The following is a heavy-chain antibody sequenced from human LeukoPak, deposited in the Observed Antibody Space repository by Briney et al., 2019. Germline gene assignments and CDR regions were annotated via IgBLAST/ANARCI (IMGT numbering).Heavy chain of an antibody. CDR3: ARDKDDYVWGTYRW. V-gene: IGHV4-38-2*01. CDR2: IYHTGST. J-gene: IGHJ4*02. Sequence: SETLSLTCAVSGYSISSGYYWGWVRQAPGTGLGWIGSIYHTGSTDYNPSLKSRLTISVDMSKNQFSLNLRSVTAADTAVYYCARDKDDYVWGTYRWWGQGMLVTVSS. CDR1: GYSISSGYY. D-gene: IGHD3-16*02.